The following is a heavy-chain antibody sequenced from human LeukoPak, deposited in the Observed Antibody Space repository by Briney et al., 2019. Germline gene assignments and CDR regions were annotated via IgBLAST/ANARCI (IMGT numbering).Heavy chain of an antibody. J-gene: IGHJ4*02. Sequence: GESLKISCKGFGYSFTSYWIAWARQLPGKGLEWMGIIYPGDSDARYSPSFQGQVIISADKSISTAYLQWSSLKASDTAMYYCARHVVRDCGSTSCYAEFDYWGQGTLATVSS. CDR1: GYSFTSYW. CDR2: IYPGDSDA. CDR3: ARHVVRDCGSTSCYAEFDY. V-gene: IGHV5-51*01. D-gene: IGHD2-2*01.